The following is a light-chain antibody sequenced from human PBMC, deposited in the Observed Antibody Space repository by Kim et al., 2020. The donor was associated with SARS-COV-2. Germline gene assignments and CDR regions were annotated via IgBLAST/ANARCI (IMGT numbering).Light chain of an antibody. J-gene: IGKJ4*01. CDR2: VAS. Sequence: VSPRERATLSCRASQSINSNLAWYQQKPGQAPRLLIYVASSRATDFPARFSGSGSGTDFTLTISSLQSEDFAVYYCLQYHDWPLTFGGGTKVDIK. CDR1: QSINSN. V-gene: IGKV3-15*01. CDR3: LQYHDWPLT.